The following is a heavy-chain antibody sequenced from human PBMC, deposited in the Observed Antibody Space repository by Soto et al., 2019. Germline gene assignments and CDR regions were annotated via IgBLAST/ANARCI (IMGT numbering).Heavy chain of an antibody. J-gene: IGHJ5*02. V-gene: IGHV3-11*01. Sequence: GGSLRLSCAASGFTFSDYYMSWIRQAPGKGLEWVPYISSSGSTIYYADSVKGRFTISRDNAKNSLYLQMNSLRAEDTAVYYCAREGSGDYVRRWFDPWGQGTLVTVSS. D-gene: IGHD4-17*01. CDR2: ISSSGSTI. CDR3: AREGSGDYVRRWFDP. CDR1: GFTFSDYY.